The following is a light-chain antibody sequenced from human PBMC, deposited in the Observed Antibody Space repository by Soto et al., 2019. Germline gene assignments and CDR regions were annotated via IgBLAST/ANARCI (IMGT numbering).Light chain of an antibody. CDR1: SSNIGAGYD. J-gene: IGLJ2*01. CDR3: QSYDSSLSAHVV. Sequence: QSVLTQPPSVSGAPGQRVTISCTGSSSNIGAGYDVHWCQQLPGTAPKLLIYGNSNRPSGVPDRFSGSKSGTSASLAITGLQAEDEADYYCQSYDSSLSAHVVFGGGTQLTVL. CDR2: GNS. V-gene: IGLV1-40*01.